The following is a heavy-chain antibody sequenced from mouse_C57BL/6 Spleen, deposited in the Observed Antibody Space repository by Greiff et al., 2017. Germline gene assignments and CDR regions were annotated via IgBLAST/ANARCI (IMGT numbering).Heavy chain of an antibody. J-gene: IGHJ4*01. Sequence: LVESDAELVKPGASVKISCKVSGYTFTDHTIHWMKQRPEQGLEWIGYIYPRDGSTKYNEKFKGKATLTADKSSSTAYMQLNSLTSEDSAVYFCARYGYDYGNYYAMDYWGQGTSVTVSS. CDR1: GYTFTDHT. D-gene: IGHD2-4*01. CDR3: ARYGYDYGNYYAMDY. CDR2: IYPRDGST. V-gene: IGHV1-78*01.